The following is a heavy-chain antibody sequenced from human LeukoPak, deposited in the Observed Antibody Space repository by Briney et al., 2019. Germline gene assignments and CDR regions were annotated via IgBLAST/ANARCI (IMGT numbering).Heavy chain of an antibody. V-gene: IGHV4-59*12. D-gene: IGHD1-26*01. CDR1: GASITSYY. CDR2: IHHNGAA. CDR3: ASGSYPYYFDY. Sequence: SETLSLTCTVSGASITSYYWSWIRQSPGKGLEWLGYIHHNGAANYNPSLQSRVTISVDTSKNQFSLKLSSVTAADTAVYYCASGSYPYYFDYWGQGTLVTVAS. J-gene: IGHJ4*02.